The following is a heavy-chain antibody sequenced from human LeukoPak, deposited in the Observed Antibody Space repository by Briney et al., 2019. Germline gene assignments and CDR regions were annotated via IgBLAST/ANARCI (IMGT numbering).Heavy chain of an antibody. CDR1: GFTFRDYY. D-gene: IGHD3-10*01. J-gene: IGHJ3*02. CDR2: ISSDGSTI. Sequence: GGSLRLSCAASGFTFRDYYINWIRQAPGKGLEWISYISSDGSTIYSADSVKGRFTISRDNAKHSLYLQMNSLRAEDTAVYYCARDSRGAFDIWGQGTMVTVSS. CDR3: ARDSRGAFDI. V-gene: IGHV3-11*01.